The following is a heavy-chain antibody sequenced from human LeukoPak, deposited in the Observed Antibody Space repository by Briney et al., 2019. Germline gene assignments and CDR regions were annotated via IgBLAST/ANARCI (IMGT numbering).Heavy chain of an antibody. Sequence: GGSLRLSCAASGFTFSSYWMHWVRQAPGKGLVWISRINSDGSGTSYADSVKGRFTISRDSAKTTLHLQMNSLRAEDTAVYYCARADDGANSWVNYWGQGTLVTVSS. CDR3: ARADDGANSWVNY. CDR2: INSDGSGT. D-gene: IGHD4-23*01. J-gene: IGHJ4*02. CDR1: GFTFSSYW. V-gene: IGHV3-74*01.